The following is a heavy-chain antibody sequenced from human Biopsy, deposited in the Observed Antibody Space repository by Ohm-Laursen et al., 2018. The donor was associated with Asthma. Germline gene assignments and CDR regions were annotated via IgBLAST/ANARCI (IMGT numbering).Heavy chain of an antibody. V-gene: IGHV4-30-4*01. CDR2: IHYSGST. CDR1: GASIKTDGHY. D-gene: IGHD6-19*01. J-gene: IGHJ5*02. CDR3: ARASVAASSNWFDP. Sequence: TLSLTCTVSGASIKTDGHYWSWLRQPPGKGLEWFGFIHYSGSTSYNPSIKGGVTISADTSKNQFSLKLSSVTAADTAVYYCARASVAASSNWFDPWGQGTLVTVSS.